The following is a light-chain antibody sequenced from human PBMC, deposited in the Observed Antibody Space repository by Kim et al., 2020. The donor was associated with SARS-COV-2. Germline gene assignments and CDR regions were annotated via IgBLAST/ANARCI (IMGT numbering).Light chain of an antibody. V-gene: IGLV1-44*01. Sequence: QSLLTQPPSASGTPGQRVTISCSGSSSNIGSNSVNWYQQLPGTAPKLLIYSNNQRPSGVPDRFSGPKSGTSASLAISGLQSEDEADYYCAAWDDSLNGWVFGGGTKLTVL. CDR3: AAWDDSLNGWV. CDR2: SNN. CDR1: SSNIGSNS. J-gene: IGLJ3*02.